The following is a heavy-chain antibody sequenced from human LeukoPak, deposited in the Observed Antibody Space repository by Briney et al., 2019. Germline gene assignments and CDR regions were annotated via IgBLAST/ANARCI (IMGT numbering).Heavy chain of an antibody. CDR2: IYYSGST. CDR1: GGSISSYY. V-gene: IGHV4-59*12. D-gene: IGHD2-15*01. CDR3: ARDQGLYCSGGSCSLRNWFDP. J-gene: IGHJ5*02. Sequence: SETLSLTCTVSGGSISSYYWSWIRQPPGKGLEWIGYIYYSGSTNYNPSLKSRVTISVDTSKNQFSLKLSSVTAADTAVYYCARDQGLYCSGGSCSLRNWFDPWGQGTLVTVSS.